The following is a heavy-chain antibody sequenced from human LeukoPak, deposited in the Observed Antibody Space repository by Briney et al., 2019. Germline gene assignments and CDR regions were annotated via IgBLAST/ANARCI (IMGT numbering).Heavy chain of an antibody. V-gene: IGHV3-21*01. CDR1: GFTFSSYS. D-gene: IGHD1-1*01. Sequence: PGGSLRLSCAASGFTFSSYSMNWVRQAPGKGLEWVSSISSSSSYIYYADSVKGRFTISRDNAKNSLYLQMNSLRAEDTAVYYCARDGVPQDYFDYWGQGTLVTVSS. J-gene: IGHJ4*02. CDR2: ISSSSSYI. CDR3: ARDGVPQDYFDY.